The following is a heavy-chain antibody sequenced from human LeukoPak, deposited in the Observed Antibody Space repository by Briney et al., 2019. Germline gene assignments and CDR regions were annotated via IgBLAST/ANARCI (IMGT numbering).Heavy chain of an antibody. Sequence: GESLKISCKGSGYTFTTYWIGWVRQMPRRGREWMGFFFSSDSHTTYNQSLQGQVTISADMSISTAYLQGSSLKASDTAMYYCARLYCSTTSCPGRGPYFDYWDQGTLVTVSS. J-gene: IGHJ4*02. CDR2: FFSSDSHT. D-gene: IGHD2-2*01. CDR1: GYTFTTYW. V-gene: IGHV5-51*01. CDR3: ARLYCSTTSCPGRGPYFDY.